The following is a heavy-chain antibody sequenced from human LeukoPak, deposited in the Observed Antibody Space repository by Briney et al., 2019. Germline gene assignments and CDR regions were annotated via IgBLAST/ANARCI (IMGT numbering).Heavy chain of an antibody. CDR2: ISYDGSNK. V-gene: IGHV3-30*18. J-gene: IGHJ6*02. CDR1: GFTFSSYG. Sequence: PGRSLRLSCAASGFTFSSYGMHWVRQAPGKGLEWVAVISYDGSNKYYADSVKGRFTISRDNSKNTLNLQMNSLRTEDTAVYYCAKDEGTVTDQRHYYYGMGVWGQGPRSPSP. D-gene: IGHD4-17*01. CDR3: AKDEGTVTDQRHYYYGMGV.